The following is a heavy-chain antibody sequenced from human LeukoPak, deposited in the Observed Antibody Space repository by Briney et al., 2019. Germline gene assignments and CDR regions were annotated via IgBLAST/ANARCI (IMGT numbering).Heavy chain of an antibody. CDR1: GFTFSSYA. J-gene: IGHJ6*02. CDR3: AANWGLYPYYYGMDV. D-gene: IGHD7-27*01. V-gene: IGHV3-23*01. CDR2: ISGSGGST. Sequence: QPGGSLRLSCAASGFTFSSYAMSWVRQAPGKGLEWVSAISGSGGSTYYADSVKGRFTISRDNAKNSLYLQMNSLRAEDTAVYYCAANWGLYPYYYGMDVWGQGTTVTVSS.